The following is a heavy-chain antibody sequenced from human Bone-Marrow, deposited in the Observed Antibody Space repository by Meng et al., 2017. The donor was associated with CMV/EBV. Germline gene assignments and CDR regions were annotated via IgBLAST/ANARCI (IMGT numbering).Heavy chain of an antibody. J-gene: IGHJ6*02. CDR1: GGSISSSSYY. V-gene: IGHV4-39*07. D-gene: IGHD2-2*02. CDR3: ARGWGSTSCYTRCYYYYGMDV. Sequence: SETLSLTCTVSGGSISSSSYYWGWIRQPPGKGLEWIGSIYYSGSTYYNPSLKSRVTISVDTSKNQFSLKLSSVTAADTAVYYCARGWGSTSCYTRCYYYYGMDVWGQGTTVTVSS. CDR2: IYYSGST.